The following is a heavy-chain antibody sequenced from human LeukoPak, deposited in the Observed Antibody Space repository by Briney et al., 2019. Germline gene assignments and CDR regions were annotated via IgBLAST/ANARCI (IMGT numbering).Heavy chain of an antibody. CDR3: ARGYGRADY. D-gene: IGHD5-18*01. CDR2: ISSSSSYI. Sequence: TGGSLRLSCAGSGFSFSDYTMSWVRQAPGKGLEWVSSISSSSSYIYYADSVKGRFTISRDNAKNSLYLQMDSLRAEDTAVYYCARGYGRADYWGQGTLVSVSS. V-gene: IGHV3-21*01. CDR1: GFSFSDYT. J-gene: IGHJ4*02.